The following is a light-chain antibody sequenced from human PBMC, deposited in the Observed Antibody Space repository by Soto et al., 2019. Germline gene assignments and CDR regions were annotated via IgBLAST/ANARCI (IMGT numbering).Light chain of an antibody. V-gene: IGLV2-14*01. Sequence: QSALTQPASVSGSPGQSITISCTGTSSDVGGYNFVSWHQQHPGKAPRLIIYEVSSRPSGVSYRFSGSKSGNTASLTISGLQAEDEADYYCSSYTLRNTLVLFGGGTKVTVL. CDR2: EVS. J-gene: IGLJ3*02. CDR1: SSDVGGYNF. CDR3: SSYTLRNTLVL.